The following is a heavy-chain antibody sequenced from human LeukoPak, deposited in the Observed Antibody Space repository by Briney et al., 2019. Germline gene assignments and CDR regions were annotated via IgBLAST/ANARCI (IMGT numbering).Heavy chain of an antibody. D-gene: IGHD6-13*01. Sequence: ASVKVSCKASGYTFTSYYMHWVRQAPGQGLEWMGIINPSGGSTSYAQKFQGRVTMTRDTSTSTLLMELSSLRSEDTAVYYCAREGVAGTGLDYWGQGTLVTVSS. CDR2: INPSGGST. V-gene: IGHV1-46*01. CDR3: AREGVAGTGLDY. CDR1: GYTFTSYY. J-gene: IGHJ4*02.